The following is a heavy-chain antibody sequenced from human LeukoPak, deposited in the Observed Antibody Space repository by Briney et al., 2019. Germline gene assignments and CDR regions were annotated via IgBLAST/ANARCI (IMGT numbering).Heavy chain of an antibody. J-gene: IGHJ4*02. CDR3: ARASTAIFDY. V-gene: IGHV3-21*01. D-gene: IGHD5-18*01. CDR2: VIGSSSYI. CDR1: GFTFSSYS. Sequence: GALRLSCAASGFTFSSYSMNWVRQAPGKGVVWVSSVIGSSSYIYYADSVKGRFTISRDNAKNSLYLKMNSLRAEATAVYYCARASTAIFDYWGQGTLVTVSS.